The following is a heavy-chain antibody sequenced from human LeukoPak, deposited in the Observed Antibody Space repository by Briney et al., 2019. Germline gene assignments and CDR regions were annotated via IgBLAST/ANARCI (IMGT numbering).Heavy chain of an antibody. CDR1: GFTFSSYG. CDR2: IRYDGSNK. J-gene: IGHJ4*02. Sequence: GESLRLSCAASGFTFSSYGMHWVRQAPGKGLEWVAFIRYDGSNKYYADSVKGRFTISRDNSKNTLYLQMNSLRAEDTAVYYCAKAWRGVPAASGPPVYWGQGTLVTVSS. D-gene: IGHD2-2*01. V-gene: IGHV3-30*02. CDR3: AKAWRGVPAASGPPVY.